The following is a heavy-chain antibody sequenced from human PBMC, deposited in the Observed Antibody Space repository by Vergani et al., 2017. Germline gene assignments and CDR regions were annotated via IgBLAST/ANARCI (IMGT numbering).Heavy chain of an antibody. Sequence: EVHLVESGGGLVQPGGSLRLSCVGSGFTLAEYWMSWVRQAPGKGLEWVADMKEDGADKKYVDSVKGRFTISRDNAKNSLFLQMNSLRAEDTAVYFCAREGHLVGPDLDYWGQGTLVTVSS. D-gene: IGHD1-26*01. CDR3: AREGHLVGPDLDY. CDR2: MKEDGADK. CDR1: GFTLAEYW. V-gene: IGHV3-7*01. J-gene: IGHJ4*02.